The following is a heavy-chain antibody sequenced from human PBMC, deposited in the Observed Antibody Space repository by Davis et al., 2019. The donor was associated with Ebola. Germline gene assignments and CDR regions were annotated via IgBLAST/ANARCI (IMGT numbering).Heavy chain of an antibody. D-gene: IGHD3-10*01. V-gene: IGHV1-18*01. CDR1: GYTFKNSA. CDR3: ARGITMVRGEGWFDP. Sequence: AASVKVSCKASGYTFKNSAISWVRQAPGQGLEWMGWISSYNGNTAYAQILQGRDTMTTDTSTGTAYMELRSLRSDDTALYYCARGITMVRGEGWFDPWGQGTLVSVSS. J-gene: IGHJ5*02. CDR2: ISSYNGNT.